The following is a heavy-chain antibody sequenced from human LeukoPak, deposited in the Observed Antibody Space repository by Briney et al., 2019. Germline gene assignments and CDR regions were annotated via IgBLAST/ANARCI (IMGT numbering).Heavy chain of an antibody. J-gene: IGHJ1*01. CDR1: GYTFTSYA. D-gene: IGHD3-22*01. CDR3: AREQDFSYDSSGYSEYFQH. V-gene: IGHV7-4-1*02. Sequence: ASVKVSCKASGYTFTSYAMNWVRQAPGQGLEWMGWMNTNTGNPTYAQGFTGRFVFSLDTSVSTAYLQISSLKAEDTAVYYCAREQDFSYDSSGYSEYFQHWGQGTLVTVSS. CDR2: MNTNTGNP.